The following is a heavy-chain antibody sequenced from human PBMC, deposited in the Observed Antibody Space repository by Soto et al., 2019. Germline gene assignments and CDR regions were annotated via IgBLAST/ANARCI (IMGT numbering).Heavy chain of an antibody. CDR3: GRILPPATFDY. CDR1: GYTFTSYY. V-gene: IGHV1-46*03. J-gene: IGHJ4*02. CDR2: INASGGRT. Sequence: QVQLVQSGADVKKPGASVKVSCKASGYTFTSYYVHWIRQAPGQGLEWMGIINASGGRTTYAPKFQGTVTMTRDTSTSTVYMELSSLTSEDTATYFCGRILPPATFDYWGQGTLVTVSS. D-gene: IGHD2-21*02.